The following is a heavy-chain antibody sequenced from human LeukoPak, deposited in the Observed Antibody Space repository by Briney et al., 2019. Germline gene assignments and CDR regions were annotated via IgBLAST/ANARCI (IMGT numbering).Heavy chain of an antibody. D-gene: IGHD3-22*01. J-gene: IGHJ5*02. CDR2: IYHSGST. Sequence: SETLSLTCAVSGGSISSGGYSWSWIRQPPGKGLEWIVYIYHSGSTYYNPSLKSRVTISVDRSKNQFSLKLSSVTAADTAVYCCAKYVDYDSSGYYSNWFDPWGQGTLVTVSS. CDR1: GGSISSGGYS. CDR3: AKYVDYDSSGYYSNWFDP. V-gene: IGHV4-30-2*01.